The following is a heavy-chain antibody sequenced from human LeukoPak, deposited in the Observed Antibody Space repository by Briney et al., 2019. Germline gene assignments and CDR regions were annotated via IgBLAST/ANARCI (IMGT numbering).Heavy chain of an antibody. CDR2: INHSGST. Sequence: SETLSLTCAVYGGSFSGYYCSWIRQPPGKGLEWIGEINHSGSTNYNPSLKSRVTISVDTSKNQFSLKLSSVTAADTAVYYCARSLVIAAPYYYYGMDVWGQGTTVTVSS. V-gene: IGHV4-34*01. J-gene: IGHJ6*02. CDR3: ARSLVIAAPYYYYGMDV. CDR1: GGSFSGYY. D-gene: IGHD6-6*01.